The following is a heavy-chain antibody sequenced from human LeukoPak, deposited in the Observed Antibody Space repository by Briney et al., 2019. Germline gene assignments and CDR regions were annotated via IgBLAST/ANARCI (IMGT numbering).Heavy chain of an antibody. J-gene: IGHJ6*02. CDR1: GGSISSGGYY. Sequence: PSETLSLTCTVSGGSISSGGYYWSWIRQHPGKGLEWIGYINYSGSTYYNPSLKSRVTISVDTSKNQFSLKLSSVTAADTAVYYCARDHYYDSSGLLYYYYGMDVWGQGTTVTVSS. CDR3: ARDHYYDSSGLLYYYYGMDV. V-gene: IGHV4-31*03. D-gene: IGHD3-22*01. CDR2: INYSGST.